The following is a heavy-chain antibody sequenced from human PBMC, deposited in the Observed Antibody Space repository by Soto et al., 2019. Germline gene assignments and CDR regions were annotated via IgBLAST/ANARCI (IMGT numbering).Heavy chain of an antibody. CDR1: GFTVSSNY. CDR3: ARETLNYYDSSGYLV. D-gene: IGHD3-22*01. J-gene: IGHJ4*02. Sequence: EVQLVESGGGLIQPGGSLRLSCAASGFTVSSNYMSWVRQAPGKGLEWVSVIYSGGSTYYADSVKGRFTISRDNSKNTLYLQMNSLRAEDTAVYYCARETLNYYDSSGYLVWGQGTLVTVSS. CDR2: IYSGGST. V-gene: IGHV3-53*01.